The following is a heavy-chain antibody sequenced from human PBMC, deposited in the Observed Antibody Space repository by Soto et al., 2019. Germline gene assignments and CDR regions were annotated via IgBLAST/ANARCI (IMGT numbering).Heavy chain of an antibody. J-gene: IGHJ4*02. D-gene: IGHD3-22*01. CDR1: GYTFTSYG. CDR2: INIYSGDA. CDR3: ARALYYYDNSGLAY. V-gene: IGHV1-18*01. Sequence: VRLEQSGPEVKKTGASVKVSCKASGYTFTSYGISWVRQAPGQGLEWMGWINIYSGDANYAQSFQDRVTMTRDTSTNTVYMEMRTLRSDDTAVDYCARALYYYDNSGLAYWGQGTLVTVSS.